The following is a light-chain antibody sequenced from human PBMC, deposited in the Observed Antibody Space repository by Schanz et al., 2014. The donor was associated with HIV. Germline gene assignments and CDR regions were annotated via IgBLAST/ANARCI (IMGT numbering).Light chain of an antibody. Sequence: QSVLTQPPSASGTPGQRVTISCSGSSSNIGSNAVNWYQLLPGTAPTLLIYSNNQRPSGVPDRFSASKSGTSASLAISGLQSEDEADYYCAAWDDSLKGWVFGGGTKLTVL. J-gene: IGLJ3*02. CDR3: AAWDDSLKGWV. CDR2: SNN. CDR1: SSNIGSNA. V-gene: IGLV1-44*01.